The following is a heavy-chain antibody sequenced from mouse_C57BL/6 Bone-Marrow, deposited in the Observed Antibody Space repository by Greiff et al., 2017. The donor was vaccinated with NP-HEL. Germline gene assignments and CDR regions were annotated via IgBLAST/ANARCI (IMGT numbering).Heavy chain of an antibody. Sequence: QVQLQQPGAELVRPGSSVKLSCKASGYTFTSYWMDWVKQRPGQGLEWIGNIYPSDSETHYNQKFKDKATLTVDKSSSTAYMQLSSLTSEDSAVYYCARSNYYGSSYYFDYWGQGTTLTVSS. CDR2: IYPSDSET. D-gene: IGHD1-1*01. J-gene: IGHJ2*01. CDR3: ARSNYYGSSYYFDY. CDR1: GYTFTSYW. V-gene: IGHV1-61*01.